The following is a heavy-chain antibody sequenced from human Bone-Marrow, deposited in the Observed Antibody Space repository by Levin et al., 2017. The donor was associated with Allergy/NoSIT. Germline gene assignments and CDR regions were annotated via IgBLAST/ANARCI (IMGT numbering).Heavy chain of an antibody. CDR3: ARLRAWGYYGSGSYWADY. Sequence: PSETLSLTCAVYGGSFSGYYWSWIRQPPGKGLEWIGEINHSGSTNYNPSLKSRVTISVDTSKNQFSLKLSSVTAADTAVYYCARLRAWGYYGSGSYWADYWGQGTLVTVSS. D-gene: IGHD3-10*01. CDR2: INHSGST. J-gene: IGHJ4*02. CDR1: GGSFSGYY. V-gene: IGHV4-34*01.